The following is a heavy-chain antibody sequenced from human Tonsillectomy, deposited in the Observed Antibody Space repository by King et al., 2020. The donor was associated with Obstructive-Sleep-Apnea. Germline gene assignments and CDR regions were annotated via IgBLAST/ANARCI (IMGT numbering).Heavy chain of an antibody. D-gene: IGHD2-15*01. Sequence: VQLVESGGGLVQPGGSLRLSCAASGFTFSSYAMSWVRQAPGKGLEWVSAISGSGGSTYHADSVKGRFTISRDNSKNTLYLQMNSLRAEDTAVYYCAKVVVVVAATLGTGWFDPWGQGTLVTVSS. J-gene: IGHJ5*02. CDR2: ISGSGGST. CDR1: GFTFSSYA. CDR3: AKVVVVVAATLGTGWFDP. V-gene: IGHV3-23*04.